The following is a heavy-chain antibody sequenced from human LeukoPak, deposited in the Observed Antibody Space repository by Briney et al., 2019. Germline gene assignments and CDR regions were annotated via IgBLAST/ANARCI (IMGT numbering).Heavy chain of an antibody. D-gene: IGHD2-2*01. CDR1: GGTFSSYA. J-gene: IGHJ6*03. CDR2: IIPIFGTA. CDR3: ARGIVVVPAAIDYYYMDV. V-gene: IGHV1-69*01. Sequence: SVTVSCKASGGTFSSYAISWVRQAPGQGLEWMGGIIPIFGTANYAQKFQGRVTITADESTSTAYMELSSLRSEDTAVYYCARGIVVVPAAIDYYYMDVWGKGTTVTVSS.